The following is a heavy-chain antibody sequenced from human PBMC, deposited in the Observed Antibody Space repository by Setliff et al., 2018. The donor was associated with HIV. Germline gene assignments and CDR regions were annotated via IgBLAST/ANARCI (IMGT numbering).Heavy chain of an antibody. V-gene: IGHV1-18*01. CDR3: VRDRELRTTRSLDF. CDR2: ISPDNGNT. D-gene: IGHD1-1*01. CDR1: GYTFVSYG. Sequence: ASVKVSCKASGYTFVSYGLNWVRQAPGQGLEWMGWISPDNGNTNYAQKIEGRVILTTDKSTNTVEMELRSLRSDDTAVYYCVRDRELRTTRSLDFWGPGTLVTVSS. J-gene: IGHJ4*02.